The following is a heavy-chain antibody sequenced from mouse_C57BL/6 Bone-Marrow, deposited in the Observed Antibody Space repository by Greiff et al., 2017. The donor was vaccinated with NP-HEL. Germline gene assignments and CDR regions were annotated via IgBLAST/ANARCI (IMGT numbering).Heavy chain of an antibody. Sequence: EVHLVESGGDLVKPGGSLKLSCAASGFTFSSYGMSWVRQTPDKRLEWVATISSCGSYTYYPDSVKGRFTISRDNAKNTLYLQMSSLKSEDTAMDYCARLTTVVDTWFAYWGQGTLVTVSA. V-gene: IGHV5-6*01. CDR2: ISSCGSYT. D-gene: IGHD1-1*01. CDR3: ARLTTVVDTWFAY. J-gene: IGHJ3*01. CDR1: GFTFSSYG.